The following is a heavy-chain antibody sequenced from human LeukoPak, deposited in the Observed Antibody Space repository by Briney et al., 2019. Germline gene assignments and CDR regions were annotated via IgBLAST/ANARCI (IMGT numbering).Heavy chain of an antibody. CDR1: GYTFTSYG. CDR3: ARVDMTTDAFDI. CDR2: ISAYNGNT. Sequence: ASVKVSCTASGYTFTSYGISWVRQAPGQGLEWMGWISAYNGNTNYAQKLQGRVTMTTDTSTSTAYMELRSLRSDDTAVYYCARVDMTTDAFDIWGQGTMVTVSS. V-gene: IGHV1-18*01. D-gene: IGHD4-17*01. J-gene: IGHJ3*02.